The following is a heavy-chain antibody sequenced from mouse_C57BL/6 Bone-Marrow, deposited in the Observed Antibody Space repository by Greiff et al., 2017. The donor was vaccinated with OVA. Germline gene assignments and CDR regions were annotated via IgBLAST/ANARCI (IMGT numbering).Heavy chain of an antibody. CDR3: ARERDGGSL. J-gene: IGHJ2*01. Sequence: QVQLQQPGAELVMPGASVKLSCKASGYTFTSYWMHWVKQRPGQGLEWIGEIDPSDSYTNYNQKFKGKSTLTVDKSSSTAYMQLSSLTSEDSAVYYCARERDGGSLWGQGTTLTVSS. CDR1: GYTFTSYW. CDR2: IDPSDSYT. V-gene: IGHV1-69*01. D-gene: IGHD1-1*02.